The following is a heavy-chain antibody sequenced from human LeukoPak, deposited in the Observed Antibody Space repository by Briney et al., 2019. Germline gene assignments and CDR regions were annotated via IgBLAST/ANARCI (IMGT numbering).Heavy chain of an antibody. Sequence: GGSLGLSCATSGFTFSSYEMNWIRQAPGKGLEWISYINSVGNTIYYADSVRGRFTISRDNAKNSLYLQMNSLRAEDTAVYYCARDPFPHDYGDFWGQGTLVTVSS. V-gene: IGHV3-48*03. CDR3: ARDPFPHDYGDF. CDR1: GFTFSSYE. D-gene: IGHD3-16*01. CDR2: INSVGNTI. J-gene: IGHJ4*02.